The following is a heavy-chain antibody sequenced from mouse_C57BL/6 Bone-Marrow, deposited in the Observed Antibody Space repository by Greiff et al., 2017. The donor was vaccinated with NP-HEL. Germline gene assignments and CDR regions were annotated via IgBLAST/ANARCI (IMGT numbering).Heavy chain of an antibody. J-gene: IGHJ4*01. CDR2: IHPNSGST. Sequence: QVQLQQPGAELVKPGASVKLSCKASGYTFTSYWMHWVKQRPGQGLEWIGMIHPNSGSTNYNEKFKSKATLTVDKSSSTAYMQLSSLTSEDSAVYYCARKLRGGPFYYAMDYWGQGTSVTVSS. CDR3: ARKLRGGPFYYAMDY. V-gene: IGHV1-64*01. D-gene: IGHD1-1*01. CDR1: GYTFTSYW.